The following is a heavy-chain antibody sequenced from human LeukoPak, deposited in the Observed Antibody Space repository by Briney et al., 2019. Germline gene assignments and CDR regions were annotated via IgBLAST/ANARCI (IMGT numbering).Heavy chain of an antibody. J-gene: IGHJ5*02. Sequence: GASLRLSCAASGFTFSSYAMSWVRQAPGKGLEWVSAISGSGGSTYYADSVKGRFTISRDNSKNTLYLQMNSLRAEDTAVYYCAKDLQAGYSYVNWFDPWSQATLVTVSS. CDR3: AKDLQAGYSYVNWFDP. CDR1: GFTFSSYA. CDR2: ISGSGGST. D-gene: IGHD5-18*01. V-gene: IGHV3-23*01.